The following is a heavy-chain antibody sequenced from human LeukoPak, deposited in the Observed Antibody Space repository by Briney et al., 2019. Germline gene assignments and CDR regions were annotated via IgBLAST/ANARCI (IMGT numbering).Heavy chain of an antibody. J-gene: IGHJ4*02. Sequence: SVKVSCKASGGTFSSYVINWVRQAPGRGLEWMGGIIPIFGTANYAQKFQGRVTITADKSTSTAYMELSSLRSEDTAVYYCAMGVGAPEDLAVAADFDYWGQGTLVTVSS. D-gene: IGHD6-19*01. CDR2: IIPIFGTA. V-gene: IGHV1-69*06. CDR1: GGTFSSYV. CDR3: AMGVGAPEDLAVAADFDY.